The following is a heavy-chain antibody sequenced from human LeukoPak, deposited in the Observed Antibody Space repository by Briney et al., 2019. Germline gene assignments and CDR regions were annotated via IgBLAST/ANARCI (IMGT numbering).Heavy chain of an antibody. CDR2: INPNSGGT. D-gene: IGHD3-3*01. V-gene: IGHV1-2*02. CDR1: GYTFTGYY. Sequence: ASVKVSCNASGYTFTGYYMHWVRQAPGQGLEWMGWINPNSGGTNYAEKFQGRVTMTRDTSISTAYMELSRLRSDDTAVYYCARAPITIFGVDWYFDLWGRGTLVTVSS. CDR3: ARAPITIFGVDWYFDL. J-gene: IGHJ2*01.